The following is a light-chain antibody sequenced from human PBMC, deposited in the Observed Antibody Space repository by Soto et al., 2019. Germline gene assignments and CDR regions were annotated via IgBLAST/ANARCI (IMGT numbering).Light chain of an antibody. CDR2: DAS. CDR3: HSGT. CDR1: QNINRW. Sequence: DIQMTQSPSTLSASIGDRVTISCRASQNINRWLAWYQHKPGKAPELLIYDASTLASGVPSRFSGSGSGTEFTITITSLQPDDFATYYCHSGTFGQGTKVEIK. V-gene: IGKV1-5*01. J-gene: IGKJ1*01.